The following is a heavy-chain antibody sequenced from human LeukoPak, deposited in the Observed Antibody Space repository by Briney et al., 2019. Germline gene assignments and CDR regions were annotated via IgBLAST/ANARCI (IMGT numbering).Heavy chain of an antibody. D-gene: IGHD6-13*01. V-gene: IGHV5-51*01. Sequence: GESLKISCQGSGYNFPIYWIGWVRQMPGQGLEWMGIIYPDDSNTIYGPSFQGQVTISADKSINTAYLEWSSLKASDTAIYYCAXQGAXGXXYYYYMXVWGKGTTVTVSS. CDR2: IYPDDSNT. CDR1: GYNFPIYW. J-gene: IGHJ6*03. CDR3: AXQGAXGXXYYYYMXV.